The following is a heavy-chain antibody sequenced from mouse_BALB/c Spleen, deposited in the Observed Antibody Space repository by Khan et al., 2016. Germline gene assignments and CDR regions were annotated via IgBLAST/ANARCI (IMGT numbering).Heavy chain of an antibody. D-gene: IGHD2-4*01. Sequence: QIQLVQSGPELKKPGETVKISCKASGYAFTNYGMTWVKQAPGKGLKWMGWINTFTGEPTCADDFKGRFAFSLETSASTAYLQINSLKNEDTATYFCARGIYYNYDSYFYYWGQGTTLTVSS. CDR1: GYAFTNYG. J-gene: IGHJ2*01. CDR3: ARGIYYNYDSYFYY. CDR2: INTFTGEP. V-gene: IGHV9-3-1*01.